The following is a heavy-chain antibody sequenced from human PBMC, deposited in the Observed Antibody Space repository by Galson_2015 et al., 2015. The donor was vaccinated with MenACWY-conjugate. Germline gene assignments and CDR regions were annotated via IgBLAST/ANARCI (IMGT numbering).Heavy chain of an antibody. J-gene: IGHJ3*02. CDR2: ISSSSTYI. V-gene: IGHV3-21*01. D-gene: IGHD6-13*01. CDR3: TKYSSSWYESASDAFDI. Sequence: SLRLSCAASGFTFSNYNMNWVRQAPGKGLEWVSSISSSSTYIYYADSLKGRFTISRDNAKNSLYLQMNSLGAEDTALYYCTKYSSSWYESASDAFDIWGQGTMVTVSS. CDR1: GFTFSNYN.